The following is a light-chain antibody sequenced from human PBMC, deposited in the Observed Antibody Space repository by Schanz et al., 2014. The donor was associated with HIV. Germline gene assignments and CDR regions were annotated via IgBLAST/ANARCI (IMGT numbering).Light chain of an antibody. Sequence: EIVLTQSPGTLSVSPGGRATLSCGASQRLSSSYLAWYQQKRDQPPRLVIYATSTRAAGIPDRFSGTGSGTDFTLTISSLEPEDFAVYHCQQYGSLPWTFGQGTKVEVK. CDR1: QRLSSSY. CDR3: QQYGSLPWT. V-gene: IGKV3-20*01. J-gene: IGKJ1*01. CDR2: ATS.